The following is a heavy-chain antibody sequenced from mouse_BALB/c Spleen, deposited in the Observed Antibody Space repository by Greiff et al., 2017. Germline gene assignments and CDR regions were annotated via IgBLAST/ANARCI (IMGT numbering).Heavy chain of an antibody. V-gene: IGHV5-9-3*01. Sequence: EVMLVESGGGLVKPGGSLKLSCAASGFTFSSYAMSWVRQTPEKRLEWVATISSGGSYTYYPDSVKGRFTISRDNAKNTLYLHMSSLRSEDTAMYYCARHVPPCGSRYLYWYFDVWGAGTTVTVSS. CDR3: ARHVPPCGSRYLYWYFDV. D-gene: IGHD1-1*01. CDR1: GFTFSSYA. CDR2: ISSGGSYT. J-gene: IGHJ1*01.